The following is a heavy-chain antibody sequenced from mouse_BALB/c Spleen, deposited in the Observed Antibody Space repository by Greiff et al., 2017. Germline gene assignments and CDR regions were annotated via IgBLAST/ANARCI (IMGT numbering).Heavy chain of an antibody. V-gene: IGHV3-6*02. CDR2: ISYDGSN. J-gene: IGHJ4*01. D-gene: IGHD1-1*01. CDR3: ANYYGSSYGAMDY. CDR1: GYSITSGYY. Sequence: DVQLQESGPGLVKPSQSLSLTCSVTGYSITSGYYWNWIRQFPGNKLEWMGYISYDGSNNYNPSLKNRISITRDTSKNQFFLKLNSVTTEDTATYYCANYYGSSYGAMDYWGQGTSVTVSS.